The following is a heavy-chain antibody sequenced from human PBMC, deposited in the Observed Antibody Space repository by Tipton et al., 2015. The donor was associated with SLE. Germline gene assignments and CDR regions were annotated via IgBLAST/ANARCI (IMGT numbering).Heavy chain of an antibody. CDR1: GGSISSSDYY. CDR2: MYYRGST. V-gene: IGHV4-39*06. CDR3: ARTLGAIAHTVYDAFDI. Sequence: TLSLTCTISGGSISSSDYYWGWIRQPPGKGLEWIGSMYYRGSTYYNPSLESRVTMSLDTSKNQFPLKLNSLTAADTAVYYCARTLGAIAHTVYDAFDIWGQGKMVTVSS. J-gene: IGHJ3*02. D-gene: IGHD1-26*01.